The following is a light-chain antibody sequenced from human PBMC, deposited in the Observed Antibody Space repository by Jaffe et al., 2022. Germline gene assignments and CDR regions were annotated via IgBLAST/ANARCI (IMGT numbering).Light chain of an antibody. CDR1: EGIRRW. V-gene: IGKV1D-16*01. Sequence: DIHMTQSPSSLSASVGDSVTITCRASEGIRRWLAWYQQKPQKAPKPLIYAASSLHSGVPSRFTGSGSGTDFTLTISSLQPEDFATYYCQQYYSYPLTFGGGTKVEIK. J-gene: IGKJ4*01. CDR2: AAS. CDR3: QQYYSYPLT.